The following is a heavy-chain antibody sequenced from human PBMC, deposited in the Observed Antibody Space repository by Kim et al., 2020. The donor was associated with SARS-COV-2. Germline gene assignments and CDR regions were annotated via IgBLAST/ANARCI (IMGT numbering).Heavy chain of an antibody. D-gene: IGHD2-15*01. CDR1: GFTFSGYS. CDR2: LISSITNK. V-gene: IGHV3-21*06. CDR3: ARGENSGGWLIDY. J-gene: IGHJ4*02. Sequence: GGSLRLSCAASGFTFSGYSMSWVRQAPGRKLGGSDSLISSITNKNYEDSVKGRFTISGDNAKNPLYLQMNSLRAEDTAVYFCARGENSGGWLIDYWGRGTLVTVSS.